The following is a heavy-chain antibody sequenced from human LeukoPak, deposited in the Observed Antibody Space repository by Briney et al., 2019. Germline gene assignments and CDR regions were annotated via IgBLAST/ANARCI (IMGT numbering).Heavy chain of an antibody. Sequence: PGESLQISCKGSGYSFTSYWIGWVRQMPGKGLEGMGIIYPGDSDTRYSPSFQVPVTISASKSISTAYLQWSSLNASDTAMYYCARHAPDGYNRNYDYRGEGTLVTVSS. J-gene: IGHJ4*02. CDR3: ARHAPDGYNRNYDY. D-gene: IGHD5-24*01. CDR1: GYSFTSYW. CDR2: IYPGDSDT. V-gene: IGHV5-51*01.